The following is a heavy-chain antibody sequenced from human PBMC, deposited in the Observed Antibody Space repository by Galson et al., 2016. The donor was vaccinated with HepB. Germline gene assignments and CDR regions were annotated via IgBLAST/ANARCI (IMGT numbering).Heavy chain of an antibody. J-gene: IGHJ4*02. CDR1: GFAFSDYY. V-gene: IGHV3-11*04. D-gene: IGHD2-2*01. CDR2: ITFSAGGT. CDR3: ARDRYRAAGLSDF. Sequence: SLRLSCAASGFAFSDYYMTWLRQAPGKGLESIAYITFSAGGTFYADSVKGRFTVSRDTSKRPVSLHMTSLTPNDSAVYFCARDRYRAAGLSDFWGPGTLVIVSS.